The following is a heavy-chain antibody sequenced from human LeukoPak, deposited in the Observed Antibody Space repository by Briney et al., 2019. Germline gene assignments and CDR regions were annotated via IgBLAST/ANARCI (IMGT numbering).Heavy chain of an antibody. Sequence: GGSLRLSCVVSGFTFNRCWMNWVRQAPGKGLEWVSYISSSSSTIYYADSVKGRFTISRDNAKNSLYLQMNSLRAEDTAVYYCARDREPGTSASRFDYWGQGTLVTVSS. CDR1: GFTFNRCW. D-gene: IGHD2-8*02. J-gene: IGHJ4*02. V-gene: IGHV3-48*01. CDR2: ISSSSSTI. CDR3: ARDREPGTSASRFDY.